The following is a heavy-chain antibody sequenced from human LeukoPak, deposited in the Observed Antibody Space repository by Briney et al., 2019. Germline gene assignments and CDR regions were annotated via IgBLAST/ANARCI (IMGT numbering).Heavy chain of an antibody. V-gene: IGHV4-39*01. J-gene: IGHJ5*02. CDR1: GGSISRGTYY. CDR3: VRLFYYDSRGPPS. Sequence: PSETLSLTCTVSGGSISRGTYYWGWIRQPPGKGLEWIGSIYYSGSTYYNPSLKGRGTMSVDTSNNQFSLKLTSATATDTAVYYCVRLFYYDSRGPPSWGQGTLVTVSS. CDR2: IYYSGST. D-gene: IGHD3-22*01.